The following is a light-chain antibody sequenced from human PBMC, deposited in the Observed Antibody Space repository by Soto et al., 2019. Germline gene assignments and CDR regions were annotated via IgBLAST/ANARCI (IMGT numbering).Light chain of an antibody. CDR2: DVS. Sequence: QSALTQPRSVSGSPGQSVTISCTGTSSDVGGYNYVSWYQQHPGKAPKLMIYDVSKRPSGVPDRFSGSKSGNTASLTISGLKAEDEADYYCCSYAGSYNVVFGGGTKLTVL. CDR3: CSYAGSYNVV. J-gene: IGLJ2*01. V-gene: IGLV2-11*01. CDR1: SSDVGGYNY.